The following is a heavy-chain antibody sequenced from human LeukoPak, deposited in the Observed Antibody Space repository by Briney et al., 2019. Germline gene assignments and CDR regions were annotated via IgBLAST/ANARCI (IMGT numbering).Heavy chain of an antibody. Sequence: ASMKVSCKASGYTFTGYYMHWVRQAPGQGLEWMGRINPNSGGTNYAQKFQGRVTMTRDTSFSTAYMELSRLRSDDTAVYYCARVLSYYDSSGYSPDYYYYGMDVWGQGTTVTVSS. V-gene: IGHV1-2*06. CDR3: ARVLSYYDSSGYSPDYYYYGMDV. J-gene: IGHJ6*02. CDR1: GYTFTGYY. D-gene: IGHD3-22*01. CDR2: INPNSGGT.